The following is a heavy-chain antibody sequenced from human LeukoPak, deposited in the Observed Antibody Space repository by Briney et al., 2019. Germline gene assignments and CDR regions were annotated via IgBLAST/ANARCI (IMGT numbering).Heavy chain of an antibody. Sequence: SETLSLTCTVSGGSISRFYWSWIRQPPGKGLQWIGYIYNSGSTKYNPPLTSRVTIPIDTSKNQFSLKLSSVTAADAAVYYCARESGTGWFDPWGQGTLVTVSS. V-gene: IGHV4-59*01. D-gene: IGHD3-10*01. CDR1: GGSISRFY. CDR3: ARESGTGWFDP. J-gene: IGHJ5*02. CDR2: IYNSGST.